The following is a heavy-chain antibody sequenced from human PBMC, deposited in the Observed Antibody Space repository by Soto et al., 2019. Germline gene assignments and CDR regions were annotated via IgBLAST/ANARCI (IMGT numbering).Heavy chain of an antibody. CDR1: GYTFTSYY. D-gene: IGHD3-10*01. CDR3: VGSGSVYYYYMDV. Sequence: ASVKVSCKASGYTFTSYYMHWVRQAPGQGLEWMGIINPSGGSTSYAQKFQGRVTMTRDTSTSTVYMELSSLRSEDTAVYYCVGSGSVYYYYMDVWGKGTTVTVSS. J-gene: IGHJ6*03. V-gene: IGHV1-46*01. CDR2: INPSGGST.